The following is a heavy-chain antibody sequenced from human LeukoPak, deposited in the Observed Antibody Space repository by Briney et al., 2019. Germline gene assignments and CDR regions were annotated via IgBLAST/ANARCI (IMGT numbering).Heavy chain of an antibody. J-gene: IGHJ5*02. CDR1: GGSISSSSYY. Sequence: SETLSLTCTVSGGSISSSSYYWGWIRQPPGKGLEWIGSIYYSGSTYYNPSPKSRVTISVDTSKNQFSLKLSSVTAADTAVYYCARHVFCSSTSCYPFAFWFDPWGQGTLVTVSS. CDR2: IYYSGST. D-gene: IGHD2-2*01. V-gene: IGHV4-39*01. CDR3: ARHVFCSSTSCYPFAFWFDP.